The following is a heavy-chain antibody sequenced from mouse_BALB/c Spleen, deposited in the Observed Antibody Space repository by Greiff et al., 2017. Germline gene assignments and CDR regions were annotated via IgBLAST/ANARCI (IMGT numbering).Heavy chain of an antibody. D-gene: IGHD1-1*01. CDR1: GYTFTSYY. V-gene: IGHV1S81*02. Sequence: QVQLQQSGAELVKPGASVKLSCKASGYTFTSYYMYWVKQRPGQGLEWIGEINPSNGGTNFNEKFKSKATLTVDKSSSTASMQLSSLTSEDSAVYYCTRNYGSSYRAMDYWGQGTSVTVSS. CDR3: TRNYGSSYRAMDY. CDR2: INPSNGGT. J-gene: IGHJ4*01.